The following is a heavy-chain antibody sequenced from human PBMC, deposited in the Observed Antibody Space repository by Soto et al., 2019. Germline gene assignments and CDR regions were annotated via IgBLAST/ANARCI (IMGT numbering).Heavy chain of an antibody. V-gene: IGHV1-2*04. CDR1: GYTFTGYY. D-gene: IGHD6-6*01. Sequence: VASVKVSCKASGYTFTGYYMHWVRQAPGQGLEWMGWINPNSGGTNYAQKFQGWVTMTRDTSISTAYMELSRLRSDDTAVYYCARGTRYSSSRSNWFDPWGQGKLVTVS. J-gene: IGHJ5*02. CDR3: ARGTRYSSSRSNWFDP. CDR2: INPNSGGT.